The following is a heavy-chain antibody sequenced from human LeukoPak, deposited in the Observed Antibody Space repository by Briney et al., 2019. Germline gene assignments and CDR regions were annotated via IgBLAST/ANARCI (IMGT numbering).Heavy chain of an antibody. CDR2: FYYSGST. CDR1: GGFISSCY. D-gene: IGHD3-22*01. J-gene: IGHJ4*02. V-gene: IGHV4-59*12. CDR3: ARAPLPITMIVD. Sequence: SETLSLTCTVCGGFISSCYWSWIRQPPGKGLEWSGYFYYSGSTNYNPSLKSRVTISVDTSKNQFSLKLSSVTAADTAVYYCARAPLPITMIVDWGQGTLVTVSS.